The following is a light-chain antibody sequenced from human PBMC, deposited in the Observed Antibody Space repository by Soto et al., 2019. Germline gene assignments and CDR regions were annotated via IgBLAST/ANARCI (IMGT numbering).Light chain of an antibody. Sequence: QSVLTQPPSASGSPGQSVTISCTGTSSDVGGYNYVSWYQHHPGNAPKLMIYEVNKRTSGVPDRFSGSKSGNTASLTVSGLQAEDEADYYCSSYAGSDNPYVFGTGTKVTVL. CDR3: SSYAGSDNPYV. J-gene: IGLJ1*01. V-gene: IGLV2-8*01. CDR2: EVN. CDR1: SSDVGGYNY.